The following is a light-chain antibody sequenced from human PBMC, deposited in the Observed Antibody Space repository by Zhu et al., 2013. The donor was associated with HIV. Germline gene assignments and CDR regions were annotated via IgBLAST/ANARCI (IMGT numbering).Light chain of an antibody. CDR3: QHVNNNAA. CDR2: AAS. Sequence: IQLTQSPSFLSASVGDRVTITCRASHDIGKYLAWYQQRPGKAPRLLVYAASTTQSGVPSRFGGRGSGTEFTLTIDSLQPEDFATYYCQHVNNNAAFGPGTKVDV. V-gene: IGKV1-9*01. J-gene: IGKJ3*01. CDR1: HDIGKY.